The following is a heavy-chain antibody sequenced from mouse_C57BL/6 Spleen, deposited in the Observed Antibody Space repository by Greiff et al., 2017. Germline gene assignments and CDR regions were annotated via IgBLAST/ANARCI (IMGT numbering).Heavy chain of an antibody. Sequence: VMLVESGAELVKPGASVKISCKASGYAFSSYWMNWVKQRPGKGLEWIGQIYPGDGDTNYNGKFKGKATLTADKSSSTAYMQLSSLTSEDSAVYYCARSQTGTGYYFDYWGQGTTLTVSS. D-gene: IGHD4-1*01. J-gene: IGHJ2*01. CDR3: ARSQTGTGYYFDY. CDR2: IYPGDGDT. CDR1: GYAFSSYW. V-gene: IGHV1-80*01.